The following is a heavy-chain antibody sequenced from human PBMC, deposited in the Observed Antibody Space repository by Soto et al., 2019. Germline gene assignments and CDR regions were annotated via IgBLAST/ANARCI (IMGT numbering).Heavy chain of an antibody. Sequence: QVQLVESGGGVVQPGRSLRLSCAASGFTFSSYGMHWVRQAPGKGLEWVAVIWYDGSNKYYADSVKGRFTISRDNSKNTLYLQMNSLRAEDTAVYYCATFSIAAAGTEFDYWGQGTLVTVS. CDR2: IWYDGSNK. V-gene: IGHV3-33*01. D-gene: IGHD6-13*01. CDR3: ATFSIAAAGTEFDY. CDR1: GFTFSSYG. J-gene: IGHJ4*02.